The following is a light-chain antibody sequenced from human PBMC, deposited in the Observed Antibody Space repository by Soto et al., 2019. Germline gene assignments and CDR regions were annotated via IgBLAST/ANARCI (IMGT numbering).Light chain of an antibody. V-gene: IGKV3-20*01. Sequence: EIVLTQSPGTLSLSPGERATLSCRASQSVSSRDLAWYQQKPGQAPRLLIYAISSRAAGIPDRFSGSGSGTDFTLTISRLEPEDFAVYYCQQYDNSPGYTFGQGTKVDI. CDR1: QSVSSRD. J-gene: IGKJ2*01. CDR2: AIS. CDR3: QQYDNSPGYT.